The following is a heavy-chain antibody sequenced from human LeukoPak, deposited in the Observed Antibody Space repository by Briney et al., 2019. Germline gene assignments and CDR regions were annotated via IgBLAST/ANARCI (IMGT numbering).Heavy chain of an antibody. Sequence: GGSLRLFCGASGFTFSDYYMSWIRQAPGKGLEGVSYISSSGSTIYYADSVEGRFTISRDNAKNSLYLQMNSLRAEDTAVYYCARDIVSNYENYYYGMDVWGQGTTVTVSS. V-gene: IGHV3-11*01. CDR2: ISSSGSTI. CDR1: GFTFSDYY. CDR3: ARDIVSNYENYYYGMDV. D-gene: IGHD4-11*01. J-gene: IGHJ6*02.